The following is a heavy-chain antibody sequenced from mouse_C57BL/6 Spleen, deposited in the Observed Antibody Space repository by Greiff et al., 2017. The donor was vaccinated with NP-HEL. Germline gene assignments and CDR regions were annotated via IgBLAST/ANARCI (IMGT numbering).Heavy chain of an antibody. CDR2: ISSGSSTI. J-gene: IGHJ2*01. D-gene: IGHD1-1*01. V-gene: IGHV5-17*01. CDR1: GFTFSDYG. Sequence: EVQGVESGGGLVKPGGSLKLSCAASGFTFSDYGMHWVRQAPEKGLEWVAYISSGSSTIYYADTVKGRFPISRYNAKNTLFLQMTSLMSEYTAMYYCARENFVTTVVAPDYWGQGTTLTVSS. CDR3: ARENFVTTVVAPDY.